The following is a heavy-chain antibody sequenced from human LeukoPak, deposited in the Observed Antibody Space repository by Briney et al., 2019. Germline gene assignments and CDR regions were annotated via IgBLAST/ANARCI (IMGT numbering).Heavy chain of an antibody. CDR1: GFNVSSNY. Sequence: GGSLRLSCAASGFNVSSNYMSWVRQAPGKGLEWVSLLYSGGSAFHADSVKGRFPISRDNSKNTLYLQLNSLRAEDTAVYYCARAGGGYRYGYYYHFYMDVWGKGTTVTVSS. J-gene: IGHJ6*03. CDR2: LYSGGSA. D-gene: IGHD5-18*01. V-gene: IGHV3-53*01. CDR3: ARAGGGYRYGYYYHFYMDV.